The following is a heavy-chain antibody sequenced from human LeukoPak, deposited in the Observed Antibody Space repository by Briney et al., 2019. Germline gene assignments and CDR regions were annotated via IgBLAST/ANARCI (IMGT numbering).Heavy chain of an antibody. Sequence: ASVKVSCKASGYTFTSYGISWVRQAPGQGLEWMGWISAYNGNTNYAQKLQGRVTMTTDTSTSTAHMELRSLRSDDTAVYYCARARLPPTVTRRPYYYYYMDVRGKGTTVTVSS. J-gene: IGHJ6*03. CDR1: GYTFTSYG. V-gene: IGHV1-18*01. CDR2: ISAYNGNT. CDR3: ARARLPPTVTRRPYYYYYMDV. D-gene: IGHD4-11*01.